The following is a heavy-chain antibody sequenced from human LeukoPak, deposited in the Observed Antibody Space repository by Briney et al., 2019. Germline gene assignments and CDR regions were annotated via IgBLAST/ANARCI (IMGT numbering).Heavy chain of an antibody. D-gene: IGHD2-2*01. J-gene: IGHJ4*02. CDR2: ISTTGST. CDR3: ARDEPFTSSYDY. V-gene: IGHV4-4*07. Sequence: SGGSLRLSCEASGFTVSSFEINWVRQAPGKGLEWIGRISTTGSTNYNPSLKSRITISRDTSTNQFSLKLSSVTAADTAMYYCARDEPFTSSYDYWGQGTLVTVSS. CDR1: GFTVSSFE.